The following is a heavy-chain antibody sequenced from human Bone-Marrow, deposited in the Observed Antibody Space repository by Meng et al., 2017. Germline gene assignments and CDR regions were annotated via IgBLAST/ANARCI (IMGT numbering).Heavy chain of an antibody. CDR3: ARDGTIWYFFDY. V-gene: IGHV6-1*01. CDR2: TYYRSRWYS. Sequence: QVQLQQSGPGLVKPSQTLSLTCAISGDSVSSNSATWNWIRQSPSRGLEWLGRTYYRSRWYSDYAVSVQSRITINPDTSKNQFSLQLNSLTPEDSAVYDCARDGTIWYFFDYWGQGTLVTVSS. D-gene: IGHD1-1*01. J-gene: IGHJ4*02. CDR1: GDSVSSNSAT.